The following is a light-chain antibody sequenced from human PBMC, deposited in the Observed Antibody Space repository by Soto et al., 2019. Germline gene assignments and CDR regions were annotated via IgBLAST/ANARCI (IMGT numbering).Light chain of an antibody. CDR2: DVS. V-gene: IGLV2-14*01. CDR3: SSYTSSSTPCV. Sequence: QSALTQPASVSGSPGQSITISCTGTSSDVGGYNYVSWYQQHPGKAPKLMIYDVSNRPSGVSNRFSGSKSGNTASLTISGLQAEDEADYCCSSYTSSSTPCVFGTGTKVPVL. J-gene: IGLJ1*01. CDR1: SSDVGGYNY.